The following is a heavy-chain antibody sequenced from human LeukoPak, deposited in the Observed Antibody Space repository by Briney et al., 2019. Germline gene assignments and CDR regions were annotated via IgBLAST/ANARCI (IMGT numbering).Heavy chain of an antibody. Sequence: PGGSLRLSCAASGFTFSSYAMSWVRQAPGKGLEWVSYITDSGNTIHYADSVKGRFTISRDNAKNSLYLQMNGLRAEDTAVYYCARSIGLTGGGVDVWGQGTTVTVSS. CDR3: ARSIGLTGGGVDV. D-gene: IGHD3-9*01. J-gene: IGHJ6*02. V-gene: IGHV3-48*04. CDR2: ITDSGNTI. CDR1: GFTFSSYA.